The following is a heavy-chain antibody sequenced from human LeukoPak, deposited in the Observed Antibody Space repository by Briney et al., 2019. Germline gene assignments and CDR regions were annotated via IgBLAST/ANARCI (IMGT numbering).Heavy chain of an antibody. Sequence: PGGSLRLSCAASGFTFSSYWMSWVRQAPGKGLEWVANIKQDGSEKYYVDSVKGRFTISRDNAKNSLSLQLNSLRAEDTAVYYCARDYRGYRAPYYFDYWGQGTLVTVSS. CDR1: GFTFSSYW. V-gene: IGHV3-7*01. CDR2: IKQDGSEK. CDR3: ARDYRGYRAPYYFDY. D-gene: IGHD2-15*01. J-gene: IGHJ4*02.